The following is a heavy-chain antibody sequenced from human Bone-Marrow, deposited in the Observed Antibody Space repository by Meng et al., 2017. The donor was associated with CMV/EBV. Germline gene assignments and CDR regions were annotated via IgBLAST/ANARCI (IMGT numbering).Heavy chain of an antibody. D-gene: IGHD3-3*01. Sequence: SVKVSCKASGGTFSSYTISWVRQAPGQGLEWMGRIIPILGIANYAQKFQGRVTITADKSTSTAYMELSSLRSEDTAVYYCARDRRFQFYGMDVWGQGTTVTVSS. V-gene: IGHV1-69*04. J-gene: IGHJ6*02. CDR1: GGTFSSYT. CDR2: IIPILGIA. CDR3: ARDRRFQFYGMDV.